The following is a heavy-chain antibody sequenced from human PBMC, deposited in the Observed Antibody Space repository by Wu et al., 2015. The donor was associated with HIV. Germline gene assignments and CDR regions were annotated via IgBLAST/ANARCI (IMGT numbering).Heavy chain of an antibody. Sequence: VQLVQSGAEVKEPGASVKVSCKISGYTFSSYGISWVRQAPGQGLEWMGMTNPNGGRTRFARKLLGRATMSRDTSTSTIKLSLKYLESGDTAVYYCARERYGAVSGLSMDVWGRGTTVIVSS. J-gene: IGHJ6*03. CDR3: ARERYGAVSGLSMDV. V-gene: IGHV1-46*04. CDR2: TNPNGGRT. D-gene: IGHD4-17*01. CDR1: GYTFSSYG.